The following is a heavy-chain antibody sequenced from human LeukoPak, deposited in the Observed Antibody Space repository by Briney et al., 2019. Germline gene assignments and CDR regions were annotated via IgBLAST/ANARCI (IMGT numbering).Heavy chain of an antibody. D-gene: IGHD3-10*01. CDR1: GYTFTSYG. V-gene: IGHV1-18*01. CDR2: ISDYNGNT. J-gene: IGHJ5*02. Sequence: AAVKVSCKASGYTFTSYGISWLRQAPGQGLEWMGWISDYNGNTNYAQKLQGRVTMTTDTSTSTDYMELRGLRSDDTAVYYCSRVALVRGVIITNWRDPWGQGTLVTVSS. CDR3: SRVALVRGVIITNWRDP.